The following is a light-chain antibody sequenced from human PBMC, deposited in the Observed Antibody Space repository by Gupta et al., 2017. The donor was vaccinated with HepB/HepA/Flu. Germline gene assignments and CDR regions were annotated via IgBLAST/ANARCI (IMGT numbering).Light chain of an antibody. CDR3: QQYNDYPLT. Sequence: AIRMTQSPSSFSASPGETVTITCRASQDVRNFLSWYQQKAGKATTLLIYGISTLKTGVPSRFSGSGSGTDFTLTISRLQSEDFAIYYCQQYNDYPLTFGGGTTVEIK. V-gene: IGKV1-8*01. CDR2: GIS. J-gene: IGKJ4*01. CDR1: QDVRNF.